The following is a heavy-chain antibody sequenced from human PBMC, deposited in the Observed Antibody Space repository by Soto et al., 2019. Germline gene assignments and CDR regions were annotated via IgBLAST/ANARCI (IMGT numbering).Heavy chain of an antibody. CDR1: GGTFSSYA. CDR3: ARGEATDGVYYYYYGMDV. Sequence: QVQLVQSGVEVKKPGSSVKVSCKASGGTFSSYAISWVRQAPGQGLEWMGGIIPIFGTANYAQKFQGRATITAGKSTSTAYMELSSLRSEDTAVYYCARGEATDGVYYYYYGMDVWGQGTTVTVSS. CDR2: IIPIFGTA. J-gene: IGHJ6*02. D-gene: IGHD5-12*01. V-gene: IGHV1-69*06.